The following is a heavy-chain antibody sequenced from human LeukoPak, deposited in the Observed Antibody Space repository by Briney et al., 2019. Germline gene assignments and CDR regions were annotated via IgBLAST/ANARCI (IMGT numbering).Heavy chain of an antibody. CDR3: TRENRPFCPFAY. CDR2: ISHSGTT. CDR1: GGSIDITNY. V-gene: IGHV4-4*02. Sequence: SGTLSLTCGVSGGSIDITNYWSWVRQAPGKGLEWIGEISHSGTTNYNPSLRSRVTMFLDRANNQFSLSLTSVTAADSAVYYCTRENRPFCPFAYWGQGVLVTVSS. J-gene: IGHJ4*02. D-gene: IGHD2/OR15-2a*01.